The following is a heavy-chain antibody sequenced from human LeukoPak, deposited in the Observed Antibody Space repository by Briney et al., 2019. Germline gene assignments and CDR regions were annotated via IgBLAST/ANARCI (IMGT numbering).Heavy chain of an antibody. CDR1: GFTFSNAW. V-gene: IGHV3-15*01. CDR2: IKSKTDGGTT. Sequence: GGSLRLSCAASGFTFSNAWMSWVRQAPGKGLEWVGRIKSKTDGGTTDYAAPGKGRFTISRDDSNTTLYLQMNSLKTEATAVYYCTTDLACGSYCDFDYWGQGTLVTVSS. J-gene: IGHJ4*02. CDR3: TTDLACGSYCDFDY. D-gene: IGHD1-26*01.